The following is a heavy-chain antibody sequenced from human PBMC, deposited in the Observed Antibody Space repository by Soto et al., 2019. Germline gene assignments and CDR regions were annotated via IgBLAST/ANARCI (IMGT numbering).Heavy chain of an antibody. CDR3: ARRHPGIHHYYDN. CDR2: IYWDDDT. V-gene: IGHV2-5*02. Sequence: QVTLKESGTTLVKPTQTLTLTCTFSGFSLSTSLVAVGWIRQPPGKAPQWLALIYWDDDTRYTPSLQSRLTITKDTSKNQVVLTMTNMDPVDTATYFCARRHPGIHHYYDNWGPGTLVTVSS. J-gene: IGHJ4*02. CDR1: GFSLSTSLVA.